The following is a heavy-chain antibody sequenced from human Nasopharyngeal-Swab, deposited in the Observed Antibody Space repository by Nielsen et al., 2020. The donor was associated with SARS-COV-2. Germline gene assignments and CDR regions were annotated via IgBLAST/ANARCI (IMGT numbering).Heavy chain of an antibody. J-gene: IGHJ6*02. CDR1: GGSVSSGSYY. CDR2: IYYSGST. V-gene: IGHV4-30-4*08. CDR3: ARILTGYYKGYYYYGMDV. Sequence: LRLSCTVSGGSVSSGSYYWSWIRQPPGKGLEWIGYIYYSGSTYYNPSLKSRVTISVDTSKNQFSLKLSSVTAADTAVYYCARILTGYYKGYYYYGMDVWGQGTTVTVSS. D-gene: IGHD3-9*01.